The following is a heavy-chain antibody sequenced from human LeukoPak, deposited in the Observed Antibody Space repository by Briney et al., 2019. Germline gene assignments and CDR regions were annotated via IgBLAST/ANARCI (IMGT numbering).Heavy chain of an antibody. CDR2: ISYDGSNK. Sequence: PGGSLRLSCAASGFTFSSYAMHWVRQAPGKGLEWVAVISYDGSNKYYADSVKGRFTISRDNSKNTLYLQMNSLRAEDTAVYYCAKDSPWAMVSSFGGVTDYWGQGTLVTVSS. V-gene: IGHV3-30-3*01. D-gene: IGHD5-18*01. J-gene: IGHJ4*02. CDR3: AKDSPWAMVSSFGGVTDY. CDR1: GFTFSSYA.